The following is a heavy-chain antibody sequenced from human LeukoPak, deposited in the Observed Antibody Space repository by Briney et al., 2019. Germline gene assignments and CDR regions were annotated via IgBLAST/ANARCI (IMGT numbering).Heavy chain of an antibody. CDR1: GFTFSSYA. CDR2: ISGSGGST. V-gene: IGHV3-23*01. J-gene: IGHJ4*02. CDR3: AKDLGDYGGNSDLNY. Sequence: GSLRLSCAASGFTFSSYAMSWVRQAPGKGLEWVSAISGSGGSTYYADSVKGRFTISRDNSKNTLYLQMNSLRAEDTAVYYCAKDLGDYGGNSDLNYWGQGTLVTVSS. D-gene: IGHD4-23*01.